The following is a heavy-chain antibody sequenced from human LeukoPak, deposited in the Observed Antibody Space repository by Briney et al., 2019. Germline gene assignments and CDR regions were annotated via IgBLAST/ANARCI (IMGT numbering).Heavy chain of an antibody. CDR1: GFTFSSYW. V-gene: IGHV3-7*01. J-gene: IGHJ6*02. CDR2: IKQGGSEK. D-gene: IGHD3-3*01. CDR3: AGRRYYDFWSGYWGYYYGMDV. Sequence: GGSLRLSCAASGFTFSSYWMSWVRQAPGKGLEWVANIKQGGSEKYYVDSVKGRFTISRDSAKNSLYLQMNSLRAEDTAVYYCAGRRYYDFWSGYWGYYYGMDVWGQGTTVTVSS.